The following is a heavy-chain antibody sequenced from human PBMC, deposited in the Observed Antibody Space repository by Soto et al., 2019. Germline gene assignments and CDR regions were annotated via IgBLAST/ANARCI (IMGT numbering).Heavy chain of an antibody. CDR2: IYYSGST. V-gene: IGHV4-39*01. CDR3: ARRTTGYYYGSGSPYYFDY. Sequence: QLQLQESGPGLVKPSETLSLTCTVSGGSISSSSYYWGWIRQPPVKGLEWIGSIYYSGSTYYNPSLKSRVTISVDPSKNQCSLKLSSVTAADTAVYYCARRTTGYYYGSGSPYYFDYWGQGTLVTVSS. D-gene: IGHD3-10*01. CDR1: GGSISSSSYY. J-gene: IGHJ4*02.